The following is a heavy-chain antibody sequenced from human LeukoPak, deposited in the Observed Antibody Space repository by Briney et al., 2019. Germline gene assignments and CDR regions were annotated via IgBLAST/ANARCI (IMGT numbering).Heavy chain of an antibody. D-gene: IGHD3-22*01. CDR2: IYTSGST. Sequence: PSETLSLTCTVSGGSISSSTYYWGWIRQPAGKGLEWIGRIYTSGSTNYNPSLKSRVTISVDTSKNQFSLKLSSVTAADTAVYYCARDHSSAVDYWGQGTLVTVSS. J-gene: IGHJ4*02. CDR3: ARDHSSAVDY. V-gene: IGHV4-61*02. CDR1: GGSISSSTYY.